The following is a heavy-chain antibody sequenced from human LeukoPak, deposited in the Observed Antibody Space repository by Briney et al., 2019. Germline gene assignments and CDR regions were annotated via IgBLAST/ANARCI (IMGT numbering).Heavy chain of an antibody. Sequence: PGGSLRLSCAASGFTFSSYGMHWVRQAPGKGLEWVAFIRYDGSNKYYADSVKGRFTISRDNSKNTLYLQMNSLRAEDTAVYYSAKLCGGDCYSRDLWYFDLWGRGTLVTVSS. J-gene: IGHJ2*01. CDR3: AKLCGGDCYSRDLWYFDL. D-gene: IGHD2-21*02. V-gene: IGHV3-30*02. CDR2: IRYDGSNK. CDR1: GFTFSSYG.